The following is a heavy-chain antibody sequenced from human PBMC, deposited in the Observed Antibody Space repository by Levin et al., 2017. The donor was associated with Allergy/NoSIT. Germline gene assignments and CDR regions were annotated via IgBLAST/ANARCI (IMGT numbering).Heavy chain of an antibody. CDR1: GFIFSSSA. CDR3: AKGGVQLAYSFDS. J-gene: IGHJ4*02. CDR2: ISTCSEFI. D-gene: IGHD6-13*01. Sequence: LSLTCAASGFIFSSSAISWVCQAPGQGLGRVAVISTCSEFIFYADSAKGRFTISRDNSKNRLYLQMISLRVEDTAVYYCAKGGVQLAYSFDSWGQGAVVTVSS. V-gene: IGHV3-23*01.